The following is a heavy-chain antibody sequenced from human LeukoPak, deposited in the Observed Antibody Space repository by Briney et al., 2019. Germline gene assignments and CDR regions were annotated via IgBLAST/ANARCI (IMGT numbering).Heavy chain of an antibody. Sequence: SETLSLTCAVSGGSISTYHWSWIRQPPGKGLEWIGSIYYSGSTYYNPSLKSRVTISVDTSENQFSLKLSSVTAADTAVYYCARKISDSSGYYFDYWGQGTLVTVSS. CDR2: IYYSGST. CDR1: GGSISTYH. CDR3: ARKISDSSGYYFDY. D-gene: IGHD3-22*01. V-gene: IGHV4-39*01. J-gene: IGHJ4*02.